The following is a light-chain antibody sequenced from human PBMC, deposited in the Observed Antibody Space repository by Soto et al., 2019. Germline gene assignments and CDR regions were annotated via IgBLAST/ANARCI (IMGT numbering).Light chain of an antibody. V-gene: IGKV1-5*03. CDR3: QQYNPYSST. Sequence: DIQMTQSPSTLSASVGDRVTITCRASQSISSWLAWFQQKPGKAPKLLIYKASSLQSGVSSRFSGSESGTEFNLTISSLQPDDFATYYCQQYNPYSSTFGQGTKLEIK. J-gene: IGKJ2*01. CDR2: KAS. CDR1: QSISSW.